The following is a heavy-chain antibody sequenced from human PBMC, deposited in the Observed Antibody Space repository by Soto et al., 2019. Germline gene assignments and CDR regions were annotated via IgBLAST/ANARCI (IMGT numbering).Heavy chain of an antibody. CDR1: GGSFSGYY. Sequence: QVQLQQWGAGLLKPSETLSLTCAVYGGSFSGYYWSWIRPPPGKGLEWIGEINHSGSTNYNPSLKSRVTIAVDTSKNQFSLKLSSVTAADTAVYYCAKRNYIWGSYRAFDPWGQGTLVTVSS. CDR2: INHSGST. J-gene: IGHJ5*02. CDR3: AKRNYIWGSYRAFDP. D-gene: IGHD3-16*02. V-gene: IGHV4-34*01.